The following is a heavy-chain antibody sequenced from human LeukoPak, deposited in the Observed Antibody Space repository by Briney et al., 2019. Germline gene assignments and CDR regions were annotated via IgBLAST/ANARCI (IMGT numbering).Heavy chain of an antibody. J-gene: IGHJ6*03. CDR1: GGSISSSSYY. V-gene: IGHV4-39*07. D-gene: IGHD6-6*01. CDR2: IFYTGST. CDR3: ARESYSSSSLYYYYYVDV. Sequence: SDTLSLTCTVSGGSISSSSYYWGWIRQPPGKGLEWIGSIFYTGSTYYNPSLKSRVTISVDTSKNQFSLKLTSVTAADTAVYYCARESYSSSSLYYYYYVDVWGKGTTVTVSS.